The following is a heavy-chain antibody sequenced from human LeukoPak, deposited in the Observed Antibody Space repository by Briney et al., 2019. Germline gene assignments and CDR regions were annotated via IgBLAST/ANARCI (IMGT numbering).Heavy chain of an antibody. CDR3: ASGGKGIPYYYDSSGYYQVDY. CDR1: GGSISSGSYY. J-gene: IGHJ4*02. D-gene: IGHD3-22*01. Sequence: PSQTLSLTCTVSGGSISSGSYYWSWIRQPAGKGLEWIGSIYYSGSTYYNPSLKSRVTISVDTSKNQFSLKLSSVTAADTAVYYCASGGKGIPYYYDSSGYYQVDYWGQGTLVTVPS. CDR2: IYYSGST. V-gene: IGHV4-39*07.